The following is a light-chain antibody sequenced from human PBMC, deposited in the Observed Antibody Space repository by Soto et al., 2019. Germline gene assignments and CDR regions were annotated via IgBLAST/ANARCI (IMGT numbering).Light chain of an antibody. V-gene: IGLV2-18*02. CDR2: EVS. Sequence: QSALTQPPSVSGSPGQSVTISCTGTSSDVGSYNRVSWYQQPPGTAPILMIYEVSNRPSGVPDRFSGSQSGNTASLTISGLQAEDDADYYCSSYTCSSPLVFGGGTKVTVL. J-gene: IGLJ2*01. CDR3: SSYTCSSPLV. CDR1: SSDVGSYNR.